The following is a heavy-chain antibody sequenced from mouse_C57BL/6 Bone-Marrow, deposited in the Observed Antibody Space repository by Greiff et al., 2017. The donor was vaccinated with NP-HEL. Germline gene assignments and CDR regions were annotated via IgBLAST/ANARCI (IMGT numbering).Heavy chain of an antibody. Sequence: EVKVVESGGDLVKPGGSLTLSCAASGFSFSSYGLSWFRPPPHKRLLWFATISSGGSYTYYLPSLKGRFSISRDTAKNPLYLQMSSLKSEDTAMYYCARLVWAWFAYWGQGTLVTVSA. CDR2: ISSGGSYT. CDR1: GFSFSSYG. V-gene: IGHV5-6*01. D-gene: IGHD2-10*02. CDR3: ARLVWAWFAY. J-gene: IGHJ3*01.